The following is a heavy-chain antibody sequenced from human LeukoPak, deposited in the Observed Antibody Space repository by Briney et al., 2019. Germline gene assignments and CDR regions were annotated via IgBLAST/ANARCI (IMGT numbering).Heavy chain of an antibody. J-gene: IGHJ4*02. V-gene: IGHV3-23*01. CDR1: GFTFSSYA. CDR2: VTGSGSST. D-gene: IGHD2-15*01. Sequence: GGSLRLSCAASGFTFSSYAMSWARQAPGKGLEWVSGVTGSGSSTHYADSVKGRFAISRDNSKNTLYLQMDRLRAEDTAVYYCAKGRGSSYYFDYWGQGTLVTVSS. CDR3: AKGRGSSYYFDY.